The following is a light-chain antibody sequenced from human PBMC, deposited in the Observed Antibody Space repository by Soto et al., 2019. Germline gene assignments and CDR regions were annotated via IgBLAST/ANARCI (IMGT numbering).Light chain of an antibody. CDR3: QQYMYWSPT. CDR1: QSINSA. V-gene: IGKV3-15*01. CDR2: GAS. Sequence: EIVMTQSPATLSVSPGESATLSCRASQSINSALAWYQQKPGQAPRLLVYGASTRATGIPARFSGSGSGTECTLTVSSRQSEDFAVFYCQQYMYWSPTFGQGTKVEI. J-gene: IGKJ1*01.